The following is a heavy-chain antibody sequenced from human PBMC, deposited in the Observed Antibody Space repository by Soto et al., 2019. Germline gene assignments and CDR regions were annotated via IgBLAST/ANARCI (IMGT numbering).Heavy chain of an antibody. CDR2: ISYDGSNK. Sequence: GGSLRLSCAASGFTFSSYGMHWVRQAPGKGLEWVAVISYDGSNKYYADSVKGRFTISRDNSKNTLYLQMNSLRAEDTAVYYYAKQLPSGPGEYYFDYWGQGTLVTVSS. V-gene: IGHV3-30*18. D-gene: IGHD3-16*01. CDR3: AKQLPSGPGEYYFDY. CDR1: GFTFSSYG. J-gene: IGHJ4*02.